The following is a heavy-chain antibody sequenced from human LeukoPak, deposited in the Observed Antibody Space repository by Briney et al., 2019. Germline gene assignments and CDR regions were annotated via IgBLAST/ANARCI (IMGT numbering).Heavy chain of an antibody. J-gene: IGHJ4*02. V-gene: IGHV3-7*01. D-gene: IGHD2-15*01. CDR1: GFTFSHFW. CDR3: VREDGYCSGGNCYSYFDS. Sequence: GGSLRLSCAASGFTFSHFWMRWVRQAPGKGLEWVAYIKKTGSETYYVDSVKGRFTITRDNTRNSLFLQMYSLRAEDTAVYFCVREDGYCSGGNCYSYFDSWGQGTLVTVSS. CDR2: IKKTGSET.